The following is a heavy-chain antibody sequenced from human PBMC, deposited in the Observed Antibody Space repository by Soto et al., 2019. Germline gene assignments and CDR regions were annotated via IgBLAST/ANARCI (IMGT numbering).Heavy chain of an antibody. CDR1: GGSISSYY. D-gene: IGHD5-12*01. Sequence: QVQLQESGPGLVKPSETLSLTCTVSGGSISSYYWSWIRQPPGKGLEWIGYIYYSGSTNYNPSLKSRVTIAVDTSKNQFSLKLSSVTAADTAVYYCARPRDGYNPDLFDYWGQGTLVTVSS. CDR2: IYYSGST. J-gene: IGHJ4*02. V-gene: IGHV4-59*01. CDR3: ARPRDGYNPDLFDY.